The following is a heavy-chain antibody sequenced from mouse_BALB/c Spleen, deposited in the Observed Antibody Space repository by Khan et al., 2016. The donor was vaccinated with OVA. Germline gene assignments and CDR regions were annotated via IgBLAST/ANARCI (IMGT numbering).Heavy chain of an antibody. J-gene: IGHJ4*01. CDR1: GYTFTTAG. CDR3: ARGGAAYYRNDGGAMEY. CDR2: INTHSGVP. D-gene: IGHD2-14*01. V-gene: IGHV9-4*02. Sequence: VQLQESGPELKKPGETVRISCKASGYTFTTAGIQWVQKMPGKGLKWIGWINTHSGVPKYAEDFKGRFAFSLEISVNTAYLQITNRKNEDTATYFCARGGAAYYRNDGGAMEYWGQGTSVTVST.